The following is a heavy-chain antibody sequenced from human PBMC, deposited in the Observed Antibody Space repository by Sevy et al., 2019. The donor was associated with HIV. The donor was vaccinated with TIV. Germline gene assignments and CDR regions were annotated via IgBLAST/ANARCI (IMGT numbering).Heavy chain of an antibody. V-gene: IGHV3-9*01. CDR1: GFSFEDYA. D-gene: IGHD1-26*01. Sequence: GGSLRLSCAASGFSFEDYAMHWVHQVPGKGLECVSSISWNSNTIDYADSVKGRFTISRDNAKNSLYLQMNSLRNGDTALYYCAKDTRTYSGSYYLDYWGQGTLVTVSS. J-gene: IGHJ4*02. CDR2: ISWNSNTI. CDR3: AKDTRTYSGSYYLDY.